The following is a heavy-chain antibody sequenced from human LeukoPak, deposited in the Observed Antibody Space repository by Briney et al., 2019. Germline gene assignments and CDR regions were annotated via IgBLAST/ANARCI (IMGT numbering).Heavy chain of an antibody. J-gene: IGHJ4*02. V-gene: IGHV3-9*01. Sequence: PGRSLRLSCAASGFTFDDYAMHWVRQAPGKGLEWVSGISWNSGSIGYADSVKGRFTISRDNAKNSLYLQMNSLRAEDTALYYCAKSGGFQYSSGWPYYFDYWGQGTLVTVSS. CDR2: ISWNSGSI. D-gene: IGHD6-19*01. CDR1: GFTFDDYA. CDR3: AKSGGFQYSSGWPYYFDY.